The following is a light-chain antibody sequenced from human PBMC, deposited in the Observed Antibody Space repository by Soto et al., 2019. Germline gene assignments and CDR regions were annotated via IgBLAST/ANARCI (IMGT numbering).Light chain of an antibody. CDR3: SSYTSRSTPV. Sequence: QSALTQPASVSGSPGQSITISCTGTSSDVGTYKFVSWFQQHPGKDPKLMIYEVSNRPSGVSNRFSGSKSGNTASLTISGLQAEDEADYYCSSYTSRSTPVFGGGTQLTVL. V-gene: IGLV2-14*03. CDR1: SSDVGTYKF. CDR2: EVS. J-gene: IGLJ2*01.